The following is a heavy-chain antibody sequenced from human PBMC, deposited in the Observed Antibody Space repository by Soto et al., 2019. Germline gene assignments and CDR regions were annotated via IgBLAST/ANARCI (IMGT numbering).Heavy chain of an antibody. Sequence: GGSLRLSCAASGFTFSSYWMSWVRQAPGKGLEWVANIKQDGSEKYYVDSVKGRFTVSRDNAKNSLYLQMNSLRAEDTAVYYCARDVYYGSGSYYDDYYYGTDVWGQGTTVTVSS. D-gene: IGHD3-10*01. J-gene: IGHJ6*02. CDR2: IKQDGSEK. V-gene: IGHV3-7*05. CDR1: GFTFSSYW. CDR3: ARDVYYGSGSYYDDYYYGTDV.